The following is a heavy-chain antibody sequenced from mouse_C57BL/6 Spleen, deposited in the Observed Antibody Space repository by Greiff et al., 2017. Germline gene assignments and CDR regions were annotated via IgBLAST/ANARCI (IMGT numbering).Heavy chain of an antibody. V-gene: IGHV5-17*01. D-gene: IGHD1-1*01. J-gene: IGHJ4*01. CDR3: ASHYNGSSHYYAMEY. Sequence: VQGVESGGGLVKPGGSLKLSCAASGFTFSDYGMHWVRQAPEKGLEWVAYISSGSSTIYYADTVKGRFTISRDNAKNTLFMQMASMRSEDTAMYYWASHYNGSSHYYAMEYWGQGTSDTVSS. CDR2: ISSGSSTI. CDR1: GFTFSDYG.